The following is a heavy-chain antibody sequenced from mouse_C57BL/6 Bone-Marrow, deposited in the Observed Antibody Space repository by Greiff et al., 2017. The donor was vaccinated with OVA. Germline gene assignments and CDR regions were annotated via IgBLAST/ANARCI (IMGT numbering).Heavy chain of an antibody. J-gene: IGHJ2*01. CDR2: IDPENGDT. CDR1: GFNIKDDY. CDR3: TTPYYYDY. Sequence: VQLQQSGAELVRPGASVKLSCTASGFNIKDDYMHWVKQRPEQGLEWIGWIDPENGDTEYASKFQGKATITADTSSNTAYLQLSSLTSEDTAVYYYTTPYYYDYWGQGTTLTVSS. V-gene: IGHV14-4*01.